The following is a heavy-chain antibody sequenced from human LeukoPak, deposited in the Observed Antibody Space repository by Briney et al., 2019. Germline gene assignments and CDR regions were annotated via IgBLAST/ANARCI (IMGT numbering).Heavy chain of an antibody. D-gene: IGHD6-19*01. CDR3: ARESVAEQKNWFDP. V-gene: IGHV4-31*03. Sequence: SQTLSLTCTVSGGSISSGGYYWSWIRQHPGKGLEWIGYIYYSGSTYCNPSLKSRVTISVDTSKNQFSLKLSSVTAADTAVYYCARESVAEQKNWFDPWGQGTLVTVSS. CDR2: IYYSGST. CDR1: GGSISSGGYY. J-gene: IGHJ5*02.